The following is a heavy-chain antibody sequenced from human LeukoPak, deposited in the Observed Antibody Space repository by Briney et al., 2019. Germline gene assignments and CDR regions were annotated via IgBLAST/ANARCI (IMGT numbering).Heavy chain of an antibody. CDR2: ISAYDGNT. CDR1: GYTFTSYG. J-gene: IGHJ4*02. D-gene: IGHD5-24*01. Sequence: ASVKVSCKASGYTFTSYGISWVRQAPGQGLEWMGWISAYDGNTNYAQKLQGRVTMTTDTSTSTAYMELRSLRSDDTAVYYCARDRESRGYRDYWGQGTLVTVSS. CDR3: ARDRESRGYRDY. V-gene: IGHV1-18*01.